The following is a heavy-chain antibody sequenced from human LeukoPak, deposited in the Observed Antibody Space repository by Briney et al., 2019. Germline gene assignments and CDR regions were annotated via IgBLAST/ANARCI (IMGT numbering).Heavy chain of an antibody. Sequence: TGGSLRLSCAASGFTVSSNYMSWVRQAPGKGLEWVSVIYRGGSTYYADSVKGRFTISRDNSKNTLYLEMNSLRADDTAVYYCAKDHKWWREYYYGSGTYRGLFDYWGQGTLVTVSS. D-gene: IGHD3-10*01. V-gene: IGHV3-66*01. CDR1: GFTVSSNY. J-gene: IGHJ4*02. CDR2: IYRGGST. CDR3: AKDHKWWREYYYGSGTYRGLFDY.